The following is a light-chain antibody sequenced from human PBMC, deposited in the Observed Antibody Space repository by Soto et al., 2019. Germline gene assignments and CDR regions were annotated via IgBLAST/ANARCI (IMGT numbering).Light chain of an antibody. CDR3: QQYDISPWT. CDR2: DSS. J-gene: IGKJ1*01. CDR1: QSVSGS. Sequence: EIVLTQPPATLSFSPGEKATLSCRASQSVSGSLGWYQQKPGQAPRLLIYDSSSRATGIPDRFSGSGSGTDFTLSIIRLEPEDFAVYYCQQYDISPWTFGQGTKVDIK. V-gene: IGKV3-20*01.